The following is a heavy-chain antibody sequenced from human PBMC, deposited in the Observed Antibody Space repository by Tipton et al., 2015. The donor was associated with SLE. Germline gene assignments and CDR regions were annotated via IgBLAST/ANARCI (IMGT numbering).Heavy chain of an antibody. Sequence: SLRLSCAASGFTFSSYAMSWVRQAPGKGLEWVSVIHGGGSTNYSDSVKGRFTISRDNSKNTLYLQMNSLRAEDTAVYYCAKSSTGGSGVYFYYGMDVWGRGTPVTVSS. CDR2: IHGGGST. CDR1: GFTFSSYA. V-gene: IGHV3-23*03. CDR3: AKSSTGGSGVYFYYGMDV. D-gene: IGHD3-10*01. J-gene: IGHJ6*02.